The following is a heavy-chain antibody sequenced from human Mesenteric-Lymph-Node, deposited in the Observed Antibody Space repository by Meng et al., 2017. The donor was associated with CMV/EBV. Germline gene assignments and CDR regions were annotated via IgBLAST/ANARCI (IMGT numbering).Heavy chain of an antibody. V-gene: IGHV4-34*01. J-gene: IGHJ4*02. CDR3: ARHQRWLKSEGGFNY. CDR1: GGSVSGYY. D-gene: IGHD4-23*01. CDR2: INHSGST. Sequence: VHVQEGGSGRLKPSGTLSLTVAGYGGSVSGYYWSWIRQPPGKGLEWIGEINHSGSTNYNPSLKSRVTISVDTSKNQFSLKLSSVTAADTAVYYCARHQRWLKSEGGFNYWGQGTLVTVSS.